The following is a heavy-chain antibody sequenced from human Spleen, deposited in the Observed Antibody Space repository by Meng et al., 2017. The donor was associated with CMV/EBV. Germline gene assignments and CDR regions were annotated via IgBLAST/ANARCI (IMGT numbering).Heavy chain of an antibody. V-gene: IGHV2-70D*14. CDR3: AYASSSHYFAY. CDR2: IDWDDDK. J-gene: IGHJ4*02. D-gene: IGHD6-6*01. CDR1: GFSLSTTGMR. Sequence: SGPTLVQPTQPLARTCTFSGFSLSTTGMRVSWIRQPPGKALEWLARIDWDDDKFYSTSLKTRLTISKATSENQVVLTLANMDPVDTATYFCAYASSSHYFAYWGQGTLVTVSS.